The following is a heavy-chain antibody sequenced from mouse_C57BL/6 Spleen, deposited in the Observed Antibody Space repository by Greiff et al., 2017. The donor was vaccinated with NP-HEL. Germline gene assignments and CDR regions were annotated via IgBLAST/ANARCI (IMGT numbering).Heavy chain of an antibody. Sequence: DVHLVESGGGLVKPGGSLKLSCAASGFTFSDYGMHWVRQAPEKGLEWVAYISSGSSTIYYADTVKGRFTIARDNAKNTLFLQMTSLRSEDTAMYYCARDGNYEGAMDYWGQGTSVTVSS. D-gene: IGHD2-1*01. CDR3: ARDGNYEGAMDY. V-gene: IGHV5-17*01. J-gene: IGHJ4*01. CDR1: GFTFSDYG. CDR2: ISSGSSTI.